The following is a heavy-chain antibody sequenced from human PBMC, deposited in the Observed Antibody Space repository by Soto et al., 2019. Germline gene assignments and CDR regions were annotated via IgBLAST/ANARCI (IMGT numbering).Heavy chain of an antibody. CDR1: GGTFGNTA. CDR3: ARDGDPGYAFWSGPLGGGRFDP. V-gene: IGHV1-69*12. CDR2: IVPMFGTA. D-gene: IGHD3-3*01. Sequence: QVQLVQSGAEVKEPGSSVNVSCKTSGGTFGNTAVTWVRQAPGQGLEWIGGIVPMFGTANYAQKFQGRVTITADESTSTAYMELGSLRSDDTAVYYCARDGDPGYAFWSGPLGGGRFDPWGQGTLVTVSS. J-gene: IGHJ5*02.